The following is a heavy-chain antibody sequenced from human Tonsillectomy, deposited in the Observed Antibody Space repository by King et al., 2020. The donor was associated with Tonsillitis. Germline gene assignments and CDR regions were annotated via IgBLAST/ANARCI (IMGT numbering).Heavy chain of an antibody. CDR3: ARDQAYSSFDY. CDR2: IKPDGCAK. J-gene: IGHJ4*02. Sequence: DVQLVESGGGLVQPGGSLKLSCAASEFTFSTSWMTWVRQAPGKGLQWVATIKPDGCAKYYADSVKGRFTVSRDNAKNSLDLQMNSLRSADTALYYCARDQAYSSFDYWGQGTLVTVSS. V-gene: IGHV3-7*04. CDR1: EFTFSTSW. D-gene: IGHD6-19*01.